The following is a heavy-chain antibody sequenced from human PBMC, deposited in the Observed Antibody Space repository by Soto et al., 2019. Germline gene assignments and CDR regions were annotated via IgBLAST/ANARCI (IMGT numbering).Heavy chain of an antibody. Sequence: ASVEVSCKASGYPFTSYALHWVRHAPGQRLEWMGWINAGNGNTKYSQKFQGRVTITRDTSASTAYMELSSLRSEDTAVYYCARVDGVAEGSGSFSAWGQGTQVTVSS. CDR3: ARVDGVAEGSGSFSA. D-gene: IGHD3-10*01. CDR1: GYPFTSYA. J-gene: IGHJ5*02. CDR2: INAGNGNT. V-gene: IGHV1-3*01.